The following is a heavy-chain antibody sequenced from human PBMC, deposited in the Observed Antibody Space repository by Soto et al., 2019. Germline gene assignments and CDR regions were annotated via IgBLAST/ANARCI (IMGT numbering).Heavy chain of an antibody. CDR2: MNPNSGNT. Sequence: ASVKVSCKASGYTFTSYDINWVRQATGQGLEWMGWMNPNSGNTGYAQKFQGRVTMTRNTSISTAYMELSSLRSEDTAVYYCARGFNILTGIEYWGQGTLVTLSS. J-gene: IGHJ4*02. D-gene: IGHD3-9*01. V-gene: IGHV1-8*01. CDR1: GYTFTSYD. CDR3: ARGFNILTGIEY.